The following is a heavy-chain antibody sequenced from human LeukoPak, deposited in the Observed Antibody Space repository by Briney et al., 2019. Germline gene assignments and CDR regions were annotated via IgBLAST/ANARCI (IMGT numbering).Heavy chain of an antibody. CDR3: AHMAFGELSFDY. J-gene: IGHJ4*02. CDR2: IYWDDDK. Sequence: SGPTLVNPTQTLTLTCTFSGFSLRTNTVGVGWIRRPPGKALEWLALIYWDDDKRYSPSLKSRLTITKDTSKSQVVLTMSNIDPVDTATYYCAHMAFGELSFDYWGQGTLVTVSS. V-gene: IGHV2-5*02. D-gene: IGHD3-10*01. CDR1: GFSLRTNTVG.